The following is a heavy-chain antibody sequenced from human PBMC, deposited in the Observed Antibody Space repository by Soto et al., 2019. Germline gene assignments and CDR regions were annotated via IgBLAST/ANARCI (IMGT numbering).Heavy chain of an antibody. J-gene: IGHJ4*02. CDR3: TTDDPINRN. Sequence: GGSPRLFCAASGFTFSSYWMSWVRQAPGKGLEWVGRIKSKVDSATTDYAAPVKGRFSISRDDSRNTLYLQMNSLKIEDTAVYYCTTDDPINRNRGQGPLVPVSS. V-gene: IGHV3-15*01. CDR1: GFTFSSYW. CDR2: IKSKVDSATT.